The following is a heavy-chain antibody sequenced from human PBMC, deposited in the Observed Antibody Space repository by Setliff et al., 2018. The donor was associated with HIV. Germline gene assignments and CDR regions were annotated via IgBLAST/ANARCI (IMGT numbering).Heavy chain of an antibody. CDR3: ARHCGYSPGQICYYYLDI. CDR2: IYYNGSP. J-gene: IGHJ6*03. Sequence: SETLSLTCSVSGASIGSSHYYWGWIRQPPGKGLEWVASIYYNGSPFYNPSLKSRVTISVDTSKNQLSLSLSSVTAADTAVYYCARHCGYSPGQICYYYLDIWGKGTTVTVSS. V-gene: IGHV4-39*01. CDR1: GASIGSSHYY. D-gene: IGHD5-18*01.